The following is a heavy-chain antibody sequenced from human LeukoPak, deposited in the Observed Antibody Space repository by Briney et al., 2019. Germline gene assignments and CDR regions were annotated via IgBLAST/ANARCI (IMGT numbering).Heavy chain of an antibody. V-gene: IGHV1-18*01. CDR2: ISAYNGNT. J-gene: IGHJ4*02. CDR3: ARAGTLYSGYGLADY. CDR1: GYTFTSYG. D-gene: IGHD5-12*01. Sequence: GASVKVSCKASGYTFTSYGISWVRQAPGQGLEWMGWISAYNGNTNYAQKLQGRVTMTTDTSTSTAYMELRSLRSDDTAVYYCARAGTLYSGYGLADYWGQGTLVTVSS.